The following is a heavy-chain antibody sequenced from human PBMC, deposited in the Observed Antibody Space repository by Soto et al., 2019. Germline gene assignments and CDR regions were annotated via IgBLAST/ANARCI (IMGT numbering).Heavy chain of an antibody. J-gene: IGHJ5*02. Sequence: SETLSLTCGVSGGSFGSSAYYWGWIRQAPGKGLEWIGSINYSGSTYYNPSLKSRVTISVDTSRNQFSLKLSSVTAADTALYYCSRRAPEGFDPWGQGTLVTVSS. CDR3: SRRAPEGFDP. V-gene: IGHV4-39*01. CDR2: INYSGST. CDR1: GGSFGSSAYY.